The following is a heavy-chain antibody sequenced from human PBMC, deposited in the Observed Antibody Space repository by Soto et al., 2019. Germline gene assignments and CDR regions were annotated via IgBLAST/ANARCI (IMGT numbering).Heavy chain of an antibody. CDR2: ISGSGGST. D-gene: IGHD6-19*01. J-gene: IGHJ4*02. Sequence: PGGSLRLSCAASGFTVSSYAMSWVRQAPGKGLEWVSVISGSGGSTYYADSVKGRFTISRDNSKNTLYLQMNSLRAEDTAVYYCSRRSSGWYFDYWGQGTLVTVSS. CDR1: GFTVSSYA. CDR3: SRRSSGWYFDY. V-gene: IGHV3-23*01.